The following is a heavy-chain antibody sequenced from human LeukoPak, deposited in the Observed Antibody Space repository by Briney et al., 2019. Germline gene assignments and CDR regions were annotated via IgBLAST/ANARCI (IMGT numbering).Heavy chain of an antibody. J-gene: IGHJ6*03. V-gene: IGHV4-59*11. CDR1: GGPIISHY. Sequence: SETLSLTCTVSGGPIISHYWTWNRQSPVKGLEWIGDISNSGSTSYNPSLKGRVTISIDTSKNQFSLKLSSVTAADTAVYYCGRDALVGYLSFYYMDVWGKGTTVTVSS. CDR3: GRDALVGYLSFYYMDV. D-gene: IGHD2-15*01. CDR2: ISNSGST.